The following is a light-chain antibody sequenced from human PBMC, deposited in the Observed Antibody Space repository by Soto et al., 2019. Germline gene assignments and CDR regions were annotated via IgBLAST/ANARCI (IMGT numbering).Light chain of an antibody. CDR3: SSYTSSSSYV. J-gene: IGLJ1*01. Sequence: QSVLTQPASVSGSPGQSITISCTGTSSDVGGYNYVSWYQQRPGKAPKLMIYDVSNRPSGVSNRFSGSKSGNTASLTISGLQAEDEADYYCSSYTSSSSYVVGTGXKVTVL. CDR2: DVS. CDR1: SSDVGGYNY. V-gene: IGLV2-14*01.